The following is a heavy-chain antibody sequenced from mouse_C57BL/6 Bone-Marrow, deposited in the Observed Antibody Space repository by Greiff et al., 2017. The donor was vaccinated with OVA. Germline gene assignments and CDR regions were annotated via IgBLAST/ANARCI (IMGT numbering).Heavy chain of an antibody. J-gene: IGHJ2*01. CDR3: ASLTTVVAGGY. CDR2: IHPNSGST. CDR1: GYTFTSYW. Sequence: QVQLQQPGAELVKPGASVKLSCKASGYTFTSYWMHWVKQRPGQGLEWIGMIHPNSGSTNYNEKFKSKATLTVDKSSSTAYMQLSSLTSEDSAVYYCASLTTVVAGGYWGQGTTLTVSS. D-gene: IGHD1-1*01. V-gene: IGHV1-64*01.